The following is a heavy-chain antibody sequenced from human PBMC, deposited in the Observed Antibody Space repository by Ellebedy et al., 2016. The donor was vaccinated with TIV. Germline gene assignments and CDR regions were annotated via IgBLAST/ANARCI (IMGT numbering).Heavy chain of an antibody. CDR2: IYPGDSDT. J-gene: IGHJ3*02. CDR1: GYTFTTYW. D-gene: IGHD4-17*01. CDR3: AQATVTPGAFDI. Sequence: ASVKVSCKGSGYTFTTYWIGWVRQMPGKGLEWMGIIYPGDSDTRYSPSFQGQVTISADKSISTAYLQWSSLKASDTAMYYCAQATVTPGAFDIWGQGTMVTVSS. V-gene: IGHV5-51*01.